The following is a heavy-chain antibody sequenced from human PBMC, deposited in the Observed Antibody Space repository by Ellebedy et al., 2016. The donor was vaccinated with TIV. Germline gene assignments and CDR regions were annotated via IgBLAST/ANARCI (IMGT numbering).Heavy chain of an antibody. V-gene: IGHV3-53*01. D-gene: IGHD4-11*01. CDR2: FYSGGNT. Sequence: PGGSLRLSCTASGFTVSSNYMTWVRQAPGKGLDWVSVFYSGGNTYYADSVKGRFTISRDNSKNTVYLQMNSLRAEDTAVYYWVREVYSSTWYDCWGQGTLVTVSS. J-gene: IGHJ5*01. CDR1: GFTVSSNY. CDR3: VREVYSSTWYDC.